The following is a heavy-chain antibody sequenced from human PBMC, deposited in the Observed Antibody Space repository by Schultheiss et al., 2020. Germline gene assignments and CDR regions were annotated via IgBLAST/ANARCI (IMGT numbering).Heavy chain of an antibody. V-gene: IGHV3-30*03. D-gene: IGHD3-10*01. CDR3: ARDLAGGTMVRYYGMDV. CDR1: GFTFSSYG. J-gene: IGHJ6*02. Sequence: GESLKISCAASGFTFSSYGMHWVRQAPGKGLEWVAVISYDGSNKYYADSVKGRFTISRDNSKNTLYLQMNSLRAEDTAVYYCARDLAGGTMVRYYGMDVWGQGTTVNVYS. CDR2: ISYDGSNK.